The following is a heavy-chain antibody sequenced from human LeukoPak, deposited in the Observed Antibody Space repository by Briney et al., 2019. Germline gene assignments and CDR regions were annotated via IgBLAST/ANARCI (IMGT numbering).Heavy chain of an antibody. CDR3: ARHLPKLLWFGELPSGDAFDI. J-gene: IGHJ3*02. CDR1: GGSISSYY. CDR2: IYYSGST. D-gene: IGHD3-10*01. Sequence: SETLSLTCTVSGGSISSYYWSWIRQPPGKGLEWIGYIYYSGSTNYNPSLKSRVTISVDTSKNQFSLKLSSVTAADTAVYYCARHLPKLLWFGELPSGDAFDIWGQGTMVTVSS. V-gene: IGHV4-59*01.